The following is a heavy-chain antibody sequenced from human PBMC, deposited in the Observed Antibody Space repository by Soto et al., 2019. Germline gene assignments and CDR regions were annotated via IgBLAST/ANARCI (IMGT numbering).Heavy chain of an antibody. CDR1: GFTFSSYW. CDR3: AREIAARL. D-gene: IGHD6-6*01. V-gene: IGHV3-7*01. Sequence: EVQLVESGGGLVQPGGSLRLSCAASGFTFSSYWMSWFRQAPGKGLEWVANLKQDGSEENYVDSVKGRFTISRDNAKNALYLQMNSLRVDATAVYYCAREIAARLWGKGTTVTVSS. J-gene: IGHJ6*04. CDR2: LKQDGSEE.